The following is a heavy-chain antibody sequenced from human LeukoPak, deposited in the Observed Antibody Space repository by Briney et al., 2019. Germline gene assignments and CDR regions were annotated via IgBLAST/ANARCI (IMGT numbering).Heavy chain of an antibody. CDR2: IYYSGST. J-gene: IGHJ5*02. Sequence: SETLSLTCTVSGGSISSSSYYWGWIRQPPGKGLEWSGSIYYSGSTYYNPSLKSRVTISVDTSKNQFSLKLSSVTAADTAVYYCARHDYGDSDWFDPWGQGTLVTVSS. CDR3: ARHDYGDSDWFDP. V-gene: IGHV4-39*01. CDR1: GGSISSSSYY. D-gene: IGHD4-17*01.